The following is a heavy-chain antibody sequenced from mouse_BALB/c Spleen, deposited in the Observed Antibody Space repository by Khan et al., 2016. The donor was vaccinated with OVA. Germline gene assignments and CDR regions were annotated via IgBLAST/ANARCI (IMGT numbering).Heavy chain of an antibody. D-gene: IGHD2-1*01. Sequence: EVELVESGGGLVNPGGSLKLSCAASGFSFSSYTMSWVRQTPEKRLEWVATISSGSTYTYYPDSVKGRFTISSDNARNTLYLQMSSLKTEDTGMYYCTRGRNYAHWYLDVRGAGTTVTVSS. V-gene: IGHV5-6-4*01. CDR3: TRGRNYAHWYLDV. CDR1: GFSFSSYT. J-gene: IGHJ1*01. CDR2: ISSGSTYT.